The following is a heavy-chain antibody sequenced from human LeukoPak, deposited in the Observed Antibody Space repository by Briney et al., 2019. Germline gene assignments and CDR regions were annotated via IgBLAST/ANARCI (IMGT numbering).Heavy chain of an antibody. J-gene: IGHJ4*02. V-gene: IGHV3-21*06. Sequence: GGSLRLSCAASGFTFDDYDMSWVRQAPGKGLEWVSFISSSSTYIYYADSLKGRFTISRDNAKNSLYLQMNSLRAEDTAVYYCARDGVAELMSALDYWGQGILVTVSS. CDR1: GFTFDDYD. CDR3: ARDGVAELMSALDY. D-gene: IGHD1-26*01. CDR2: ISSSSTYI.